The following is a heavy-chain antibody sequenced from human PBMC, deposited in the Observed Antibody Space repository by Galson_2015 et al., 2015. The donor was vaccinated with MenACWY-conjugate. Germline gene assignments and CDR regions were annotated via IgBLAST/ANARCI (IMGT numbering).Heavy chain of an antibody. CDR2: LSGSSGST. J-gene: IGHJ4*02. D-gene: IGHD3-22*01. CDR3: AKGDMPVVACDC. V-gene: IGHV3-23*01. CDR1: GFTFSSYA. Sequence: SLRLSCAASGFTFSSYAMSWVRQAPGKGLEWVSGLSGSSGSTNYADSVKGRFTISRDKSKNTLYLQMNSLRAEDTAVYYCAKGDMPVVACDCWGQGTLVTVSS.